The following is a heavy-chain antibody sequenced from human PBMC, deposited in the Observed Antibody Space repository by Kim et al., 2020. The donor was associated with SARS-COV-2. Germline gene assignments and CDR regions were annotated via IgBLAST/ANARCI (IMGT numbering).Heavy chain of an antibody. V-gene: IGHV4-4*07. D-gene: IGHD1-26*01. CDR1: GGSISSHP. J-gene: IGHJ5*02. Sequence: SETLSLTCTVSGGSISSHPWGWIRQPAGKGLEWIGRLHTSGNIEYNPSLMSRVTLSVDTSKNQLSLKMTYVTAADTAVYYCAGDQRGPYRFDPWGQGTLVTVSS. CDR2: LHTSGNI. CDR3: AGDQRGPYRFDP.